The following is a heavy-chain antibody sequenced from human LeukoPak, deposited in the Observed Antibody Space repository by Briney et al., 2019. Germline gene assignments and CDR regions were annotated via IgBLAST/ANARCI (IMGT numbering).Heavy chain of an antibody. CDR2: ISSSGSTI. D-gene: IGHD5-12*01. CDR1: GFTFSSYE. V-gene: IGHV3-48*03. CDR3: ARVRSRGWGGYDPLSRGMDV. J-gene: IGHJ6*04. Sequence: GGSLRLSCAASGFTFSSYEMNWVRQAPGKGLEWVSYISSSGSTIYYADSVKGRFTISRDNAKNSLYLQMNSLRAEDTAVYYCARVRSRGWGGYDPLSRGMDVWGKGTTVPVSS.